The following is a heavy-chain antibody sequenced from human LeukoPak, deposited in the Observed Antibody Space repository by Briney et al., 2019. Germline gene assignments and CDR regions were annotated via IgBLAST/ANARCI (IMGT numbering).Heavy chain of an antibody. CDR2: IYYSGST. V-gene: IGHV4-59*12. CDR1: GSSISTYY. Sequence: PAETLSLTCTVSGSSISTYYWSWVRQPPGKGLEWIGYIYYSGSTNYNPSLKSRVTMLVDTSKNQFSLKLSSVTAADTAVYYCAREGQPWGQGTLVTVSS. J-gene: IGHJ4*02. CDR3: AREGQP. D-gene: IGHD1-14*01.